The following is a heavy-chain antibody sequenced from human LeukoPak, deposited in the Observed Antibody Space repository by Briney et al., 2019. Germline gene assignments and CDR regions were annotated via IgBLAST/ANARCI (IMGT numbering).Heavy chain of an antibody. V-gene: IGHV1-18*01. CDR3: ARGGYCSGGSCYPWGSLNY. D-gene: IGHD2-15*01. Sequence: ASVKVSCKASGYTFTSYGISWVRQAPGQGLEWMGWISAYNGNTNYAQKLQGRVTMTIDTSTSTAYMELRSLRSDDTAVYYCARGGYCSGGSCYPWGSLNYWGQGTLVTVSS. J-gene: IGHJ4*02. CDR1: GYTFTSYG. CDR2: ISAYNGNT.